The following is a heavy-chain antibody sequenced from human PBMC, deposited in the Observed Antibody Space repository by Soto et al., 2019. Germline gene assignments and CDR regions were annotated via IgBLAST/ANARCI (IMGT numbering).Heavy chain of an antibody. CDR1: GFTFSSYP. V-gene: IGHV3-23*01. Sequence: EVQLLESGGGLVQPGGSLGPSCPASGFTFSSYPMSWVRQAPGRGLEWASAISGSGGSTYYADSGKGRFTISRDNSKNTLYLQMNSLRAEDTAVYYCARRGPGTYFDYWGQGTLVTVSS. CDR3: ARRGPGTYFDY. CDR2: ISGSGGST. D-gene: IGHD6-13*01. J-gene: IGHJ4*02.